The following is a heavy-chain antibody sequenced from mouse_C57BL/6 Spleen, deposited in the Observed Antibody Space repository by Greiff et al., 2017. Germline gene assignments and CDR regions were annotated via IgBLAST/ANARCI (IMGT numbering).Heavy chain of an antibody. Sequence: EVKLMESGGGLVKPGGSLKLSCAASGFTFSSYTMSWVRQTPEKRLEWVATISGGGGNTYYPDSVKGRFTISRDNAKNTLYLQMSSLRSEDTALYYCARTDYGSSPFAYWGQGTLVTVSA. CDR1: GFTFSSYT. J-gene: IGHJ3*01. CDR3: ARTDYGSSPFAY. CDR2: ISGGGGNT. D-gene: IGHD1-1*01. V-gene: IGHV5-9*01.